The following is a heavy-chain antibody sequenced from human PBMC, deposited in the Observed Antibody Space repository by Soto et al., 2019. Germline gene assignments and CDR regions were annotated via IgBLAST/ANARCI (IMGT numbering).Heavy chain of an antibody. D-gene: IGHD2-2*02. Sequence: SVKVSCKASGGTFSSYAISWVRQAPGQGLEWMGGIIPIFGTANYAQKFQGRVTITADESTSTAYMELSSLRSEDTAVYYCATDIVVVPDAIRDYWGQGTLVTVSS. V-gene: IGHV1-69*13. J-gene: IGHJ4*02. CDR3: ATDIVVVPDAIRDY. CDR1: GGTFSSYA. CDR2: IIPIFGTA.